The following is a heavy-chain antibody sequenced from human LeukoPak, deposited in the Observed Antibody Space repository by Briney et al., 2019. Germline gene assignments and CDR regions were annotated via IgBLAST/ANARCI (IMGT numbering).Heavy chain of an antibody. Sequence: SETLSLTCTVPGGSISSSSYYWGWIRQPPGKGLEWIGSIYYSGSTYYNPSLKSRVTISVDTSKNQFSLKLSSVTAADTAVYYCASEVGGGYDYWGQGTLVTVSS. CDR1: GGSISSSSYY. V-gene: IGHV4-39*01. J-gene: IGHJ4*02. CDR3: ASEVGGGYDY. CDR2: IYYSGST. D-gene: IGHD5-24*01.